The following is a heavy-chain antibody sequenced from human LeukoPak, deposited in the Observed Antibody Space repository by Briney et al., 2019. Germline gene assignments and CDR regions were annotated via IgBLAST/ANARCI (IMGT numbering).Heavy chain of an antibody. CDR1: GGSISSGNYF. Sequence: PSETLSLTCTVSGGSISSGNYFWSWIRQPAGKGLEWIGRIYTSGSTNYNPSLKSRVTISVDTSKNQFSLKLSSVTAADTAVYYCASLYSTSSPLIYWGQGTLVTVSS. V-gene: IGHV4-61*02. D-gene: IGHD6-6*01. CDR2: IYTSGST. CDR3: ASLYSTSSPLIY. J-gene: IGHJ4*02.